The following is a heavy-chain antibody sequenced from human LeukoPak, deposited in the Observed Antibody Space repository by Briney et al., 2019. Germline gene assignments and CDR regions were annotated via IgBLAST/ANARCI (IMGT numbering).Heavy chain of an antibody. J-gene: IGHJ4*02. D-gene: IGHD5-12*01. CDR3: ARDLPLYSGYDRDDY. CDR2: INPNSGGT. V-gene: IGHV1-2*02. Sequence: GASVKVSCKASGYTFTGYYMHWVRQAPGQGLEWMGWINPNSGGTNYAQKFQGRVTMTRDTSISTAYMELSRLRSDDTAVYYCARDLPLYSGYDRDDYWGQGTLVTVSS. CDR1: GYTFTGYY.